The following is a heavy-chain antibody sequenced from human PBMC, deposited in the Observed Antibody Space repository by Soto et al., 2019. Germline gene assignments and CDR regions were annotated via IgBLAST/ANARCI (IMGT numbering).Heavy chain of an antibody. J-gene: IGHJ4*02. CDR2: ISAYNGNT. D-gene: IGHD3-22*01. Sequence: ASVKVSCKASGYTFTSYGISWVRQAPGQGLEWMGWISAYNGNTNYAQKLQGRVTMTTDTSTSTAYMELRSLRSDDTAVYYCARDYYDSSGYPEASYWGQGTLVTVSS. CDR3: ARDYYDSSGYPEASY. CDR1: GYTFTSYG. V-gene: IGHV1-18*01.